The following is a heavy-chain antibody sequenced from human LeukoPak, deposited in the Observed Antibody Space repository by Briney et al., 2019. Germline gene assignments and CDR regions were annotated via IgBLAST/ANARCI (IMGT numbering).Heavy chain of an antibody. Sequence: ASVKVSCKASGYSFTTYGLNWVRQAPGQGLEWMGWISTYNGNTHSAQKFQDRVTMTTYTSTSTAYMEVRSLSSDDRALYYCGRERGRGYDLWGQGTLVTVSS. CDR1: GYSFTTYG. CDR3: GRERGRGYDL. CDR2: ISTYNGNT. J-gene: IGHJ5*02. D-gene: IGHD3-16*01. V-gene: IGHV1-18*01.